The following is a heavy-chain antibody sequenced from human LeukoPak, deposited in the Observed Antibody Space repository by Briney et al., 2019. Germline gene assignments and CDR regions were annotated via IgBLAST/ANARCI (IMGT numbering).Heavy chain of an antibody. V-gene: IGHV3-30*02. D-gene: IGHD3-10*01. CDR3: AKDRGGSRDFDY. CDR1: GFTFSSYG. Sequence: GGSLRLSCAAAGFTFSSYGMHWVRQAPGKGLDWMAFIRYDGSNKYYADSVKGRFTISRDNSKNTLILQMNSLRADDTAMYYCAKDRGGSRDFDYWGQGTLVTFSS. J-gene: IGHJ4*02. CDR2: IRYDGSNK.